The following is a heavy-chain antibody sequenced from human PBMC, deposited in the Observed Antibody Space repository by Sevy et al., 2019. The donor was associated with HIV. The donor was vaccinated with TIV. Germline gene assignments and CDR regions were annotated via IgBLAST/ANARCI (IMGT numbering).Heavy chain of an antibody. CDR1: EFTFSSYN. J-gene: IGHJ4*02. V-gene: IGHV3-21*06. Sequence: GGSLRLSCAASEFTFSSYNMNWVRQAPGKGLEWVSSISGSSNYIYYAESVKGRFRISRDNVKDTLYLQMNSLRADDTAVYYCARGPPDGSYDYFDYWVQGTLVTVSS. D-gene: IGHD1-26*01. CDR3: ARGPPDGSYDYFDY. CDR2: ISGSSNYI.